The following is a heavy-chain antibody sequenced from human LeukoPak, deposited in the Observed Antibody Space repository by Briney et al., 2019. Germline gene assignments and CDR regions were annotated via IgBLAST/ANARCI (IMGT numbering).Heavy chain of an antibody. D-gene: IGHD2-21*01. J-gene: IGHJ4*02. V-gene: IGHV3-7*03. Sequence: QAGGSLRLSCAASGFSFSSYWMSWVRQAPGKGLEWVANIKQDGSEKYYVDSVKGRFTISRDNAKNSLYLQMNSLRAEDTALCYCTKVLWGLTLLSSDYWGQGTLVTVSS. CDR2: IKQDGSEK. CDR3: TKVLWGLTLLSSDY. CDR1: GFSFSSYW.